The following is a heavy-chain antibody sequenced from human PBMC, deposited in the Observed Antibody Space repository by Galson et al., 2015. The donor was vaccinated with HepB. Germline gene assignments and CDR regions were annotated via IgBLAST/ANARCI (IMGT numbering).Heavy chain of an antibody. CDR2: IIPIFGTA. CDR3: AREVVVVPAAMFRWGWFDP. J-gene: IGHJ5*02. Sequence: SVKVSCKASGGTFSSYAISWVRQAPGQGLEWMGGIIPIFGTANYAQKFQGRVTITADESTSTAYTELSSLRSEDTAVYYCAREVVVVPAAMFRWGWFDPWGQGTLVTVSS. CDR1: GGTFSSYA. V-gene: IGHV1-69*13. D-gene: IGHD2-2*01.